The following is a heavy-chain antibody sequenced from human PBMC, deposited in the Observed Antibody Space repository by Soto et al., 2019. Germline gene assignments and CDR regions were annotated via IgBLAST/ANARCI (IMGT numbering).Heavy chain of an antibody. D-gene: IGHD6-13*01. CDR2: IKQDGSEK. CDR3: ARRSAKYSSSWYRTYYFDY. Sequence: PGGSLRLSCAASGFTFSSYWMSWVRQAPGKGLGWVANIKQDGSEKYYVDSVKGRFTISRDNAKNSLYLQMNSLRAEDTAVYYCARRSAKYSSSWYRTYYFDYWGQGTLVTVSS. V-gene: IGHV3-7*01. J-gene: IGHJ4*02. CDR1: GFTFSSYW.